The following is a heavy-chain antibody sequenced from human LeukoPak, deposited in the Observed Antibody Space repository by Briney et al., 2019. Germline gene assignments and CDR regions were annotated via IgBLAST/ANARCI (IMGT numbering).Heavy chain of an antibody. CDR1: GGSISSHY. Sequence: SETLSPTCTVSGGSISSHYWSWIRQPPGKGLEWIGYIYYSGSTNYNPSLKSRVTISVDTSKNQFSLKLSSVTAADTAVYYCARGGGRYYFDYWGQGTLVTVSS. V-gene: IGHV4-59*11. J-gene: IGHJ4*02. CDR3: ARGGGRYYFDY. CDR2: IYYSGST. D-gene: IGHD3-16*01.